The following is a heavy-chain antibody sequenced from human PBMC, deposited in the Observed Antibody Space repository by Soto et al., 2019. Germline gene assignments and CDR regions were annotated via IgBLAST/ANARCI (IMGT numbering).Heavy chain of an antibody. D-gene: IGHD1-7*01. Sequence: SQTLSLTCAISGDSVSSNSAAWNWIRLSPSRGLEWLARTYYRSRWYNDYAVSVISRITVNPDTSKNQFSLQLTSVTPEDTAVYYCAGTTSHQWYYMDVWGKGTTVTVSS. CDR3: AGTTSHQWYYMDV. J-gene: IGHJ6*03. CDR2: TYYRSRWYN. V-gene: IGHV6-1*01. CDR1: GDSVSSNSAA.